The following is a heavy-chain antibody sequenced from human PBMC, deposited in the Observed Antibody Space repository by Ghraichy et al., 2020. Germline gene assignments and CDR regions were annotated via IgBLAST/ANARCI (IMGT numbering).Heavy chain of an antibody. V-gene: IGHV4-34*01. CDR1: GGSFSGYY. J-gene: IGHJ4*02. CDR3: ARVIHYYGSGSYYKRLNFEKVGATAFDY. Sequence: SETLSLTCAVYGGSFSGYYWSWIRQPPGKGLEWIGEINHSGSTNYNPSLKSRVTISVDTSKNQFSLKLSSVTAADTAVYYCARVIHYYGSGSYYKRLNFEKVGATAFDYWGQGTLVTVSS. CDR2: INHSGST. D-gene: IGHD3-10*01.